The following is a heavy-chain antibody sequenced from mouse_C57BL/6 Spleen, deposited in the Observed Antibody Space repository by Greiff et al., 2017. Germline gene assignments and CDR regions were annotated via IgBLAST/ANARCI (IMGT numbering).Heavy chain of an antibody. CDR3: ARHDYFDY. V-gene: IGHV5-9*01. Sequence: EVHLVESGGGLVKPGGSLKLSCAASGFTFSSYTMSWVRQTPEKRLEWVATISGGGGNTYYPDSVKGRFTISRDNAKNTLYLQMSSLRSEDTALYYSARHDYFDYWGQGTTLTVSS. CDR1: GFTFSSYT. CDR2: ISGGGGNT. J-gene: IGHJ2*01.